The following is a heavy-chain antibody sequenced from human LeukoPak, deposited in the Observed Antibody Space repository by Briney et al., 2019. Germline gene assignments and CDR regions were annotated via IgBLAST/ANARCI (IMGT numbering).Heavy chain of an antibody. V-gene: IGHV4-39*07. D-gene: IGHD4-17*01. CDR1: GGSISSSSYY. J-gene: IGHJ4*02. Sequence: SETLSLTCTVSGGSISSSSYYWGWIRQPPGKGLEWIGRIYYSGSTYYNPSLKSRVTISVDTSKNQFSLKLSSVTAADTAVYYCARSRKEASYYGDYEGRGVIDYWGQGTLVTVSS. CDR2: IYYSGST. CDR3: ARSRKEASYYGDYEGRGVIDY.